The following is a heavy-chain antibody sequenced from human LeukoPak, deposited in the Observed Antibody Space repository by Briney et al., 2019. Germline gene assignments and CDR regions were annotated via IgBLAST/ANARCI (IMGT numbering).Heavy chain of an antibody. D-gene: IGHD5-18*01. CDR2: IIPIFGTA. J-gene: IGHJ4*02. Sequence: SVKVSCKASGYTFTGYYMHWVRQAPGQGLEWMGRIIPIFGTANYAQKFQGRVTITTDESTSTAYMELSSLRSEDTAVYYCARWNTAMDSSDYWGKGTLVTVSS. CDR3: ARWNTAMDSSDY. CDR1: GYTFTGYY. V-gene: IGHV1-69*05.